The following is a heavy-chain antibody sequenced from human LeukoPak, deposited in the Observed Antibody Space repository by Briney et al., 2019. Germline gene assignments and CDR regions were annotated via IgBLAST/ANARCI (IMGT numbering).Heavy chain of an antibody. CDR2: ISYDGSNK. V-gene: IGHV3-30*03. D-gene: IGHD6-19*01. Sequence: GGSLRLSCAASGFTFTTYSMNWVRQAPGKGLEWVVVISYDGSNKYYADSVKGRFTISRDNSKNTLYLQMNSLRAEDTAVYYCARRDIAVAGLTYWGQGTLVTVSS. CDR3: ARRDIAVAGLTY. J-gene: IGHJ4*02. CDR1: GFTFTTYS.